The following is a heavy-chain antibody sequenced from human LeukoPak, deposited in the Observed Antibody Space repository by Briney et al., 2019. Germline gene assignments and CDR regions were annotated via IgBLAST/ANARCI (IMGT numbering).Heavy chain of an antibody. CDR3: AKDLPAAYFDY. V-gene: IGHV3-23*01. D-gene: IGHD2-2*01. CDR1: GFTFRNYA. Sequence: GGSLRLSCAASGFTFRNYAMSWVRQAPGKGLEWVSVISGISTTDYADSVKGRFTISRDNSRTTVYLQMNSLRAEDTAVYHCAKDLPAAYFDYWGQGTLVTVSS. CDR2: ISGISTT. J-gene: IGHJ4*02.